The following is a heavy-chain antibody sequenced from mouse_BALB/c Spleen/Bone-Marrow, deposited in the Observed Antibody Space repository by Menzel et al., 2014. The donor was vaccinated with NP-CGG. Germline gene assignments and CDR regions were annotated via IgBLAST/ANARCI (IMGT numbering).Heavy chain of an antibody. J-gene: IGHJ3*01. CDR1: GFNIKDTY. CDR3: AGDGAY. D-gene: IGHD3-3*01. CDR2: IDPANGNT. V-gene: IGHV14-3*02. Sequence: VQLQQPGAELVKPGASVKLSCTASGFNIKDTYMHWVKQRPEQGLEWIGRIDPANGNTKYDPKFQGKATITAYTSSNTAYLQLSSLTSEDTAVYYCAGDGAYWGQGTLVTVSA.